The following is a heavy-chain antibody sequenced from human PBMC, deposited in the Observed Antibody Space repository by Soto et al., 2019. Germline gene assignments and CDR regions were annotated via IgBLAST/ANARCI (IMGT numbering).Heavy chain of an antibody. CDR3: ARDDPIFGAIPRMDI. Sequence: EVQLVESGGSLVNPGGSLRLSGSASGFPFSSYTMYWVRQAPGKGLEWVSSITTAATRNIFYADSVKGRFTISRDNANNILYLQMNNVRVEDTAVYYCARDDPIFGAIPRMDIWGQGTTVTVSS. D-gene: IGHD3-3*01. CDR2: ITTAATRNI. V-gene: IGHV3-21*02. CDR1: GFPFSSYT. J-gene: IGHJ6*02.